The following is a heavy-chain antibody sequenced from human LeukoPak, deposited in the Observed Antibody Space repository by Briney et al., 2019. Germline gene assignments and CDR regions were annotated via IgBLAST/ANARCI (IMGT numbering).Heavy chain of an antibody. D-gene: IGHD6-13*01. V-gene: IGHV4-61*01. CDR1: GGSVSSDNHY. Sequence: PSETLSLTCTVTGGSVSSDNHYWSWIRQPPGKGLEWIGYIYNSGSTNYSPSLKTRVTMSADTSKNQLSLKLSAVTAADTAVYYCARGRFSSSWYIFDPWGQGALVTVSS. CDR3: ARGRFSSSWYIFDP. CDR2: IYNSGST. J-gene: IGHJ5*02.